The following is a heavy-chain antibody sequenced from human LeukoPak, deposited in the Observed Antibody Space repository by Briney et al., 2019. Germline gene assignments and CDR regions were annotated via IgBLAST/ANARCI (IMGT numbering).Heavy chain of an antibody. CDR3: ASYGDYGFY. J-gene: IGHJ4*02. V-gene: IGHV3-72*01. CDR2: TRNKANSYTT. D-gene: IGHD4-17*01. CDR1: GFTFVGHY. Sequence: GALRLSCSASGFTFVGHYLDWVRPAPGKGLEWVGRTRNKANSYTTEYAASVKGRFTISRDDSKNSLYLQMNSLKTEDTAVYYCASYGDYGFYWGQGTLVTVSS.